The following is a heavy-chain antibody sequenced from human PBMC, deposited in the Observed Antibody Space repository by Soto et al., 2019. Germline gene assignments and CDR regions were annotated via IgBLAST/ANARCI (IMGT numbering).Heavy chain of an antibody. D-gene: IGHD2-15*01. V-gene: IGHV1-18*01. Sequence: QVQLVQSGAEVKKPGASVKVSCKASGYTFTSYGISWVRQAPGQGLEWMGWISAYNGNTNYAQKLQGRVTMTTDTXMSTAEMERRSLRSDDTAVYYCARDQPLPPSGDFQHWGQGTLVTVSS. CDR3: ARDQPLPPSGDFQH. J-gene: IGHJ1*01. CDR1: GYTFTSYG. CDR2: ISAYNGNT.